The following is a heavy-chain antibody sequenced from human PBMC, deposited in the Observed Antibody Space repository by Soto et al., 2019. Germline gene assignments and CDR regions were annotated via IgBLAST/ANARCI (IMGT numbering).Heavy chain of an antibody. D-gene: IGHD3-10*01. CDR1: ACSLSSHA. CDR3: ARGGRGEGYNMGSYYYGMDV. Sequence: EVQLVESGGGLVPPGGSLRLSCAASACSLSSHAMNWVRQAPGKGLEWVSYITTSSSTIYYADSVRGRFTISRDNAKNLLFLQMDSLRDEDTAVYYCARGGRGEGYNMGSYYYGMDVWGRVTAVTVSS. J-gene: IGHJ6*02. CDR2: ITTSSSTI. V-gene: IGHV3-48*02.